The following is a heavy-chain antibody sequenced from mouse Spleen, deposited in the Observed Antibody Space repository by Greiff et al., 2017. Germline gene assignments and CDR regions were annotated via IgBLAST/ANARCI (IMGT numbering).Heavy chain of an antibody. Sequence: QVQLQQPGAELVKPGASVKLSCKASGYTFTSYWMHWVKQRPGQGLEWIGMIHPNSGSTNYNEKFKSKATLTVDKSSSTAYMQLSSLTSEDSAVYYCARERDYYGSNWFAYWGQGTLVTVSA. D-gene: IGHD1-1*01. J-gene: IGHJ3*01. V-gene: IGHV1-64*01. CDR1: GYTFTSYW. CDR2: IHPNSGST. CDR3: ARERDYYGSNWFAY.